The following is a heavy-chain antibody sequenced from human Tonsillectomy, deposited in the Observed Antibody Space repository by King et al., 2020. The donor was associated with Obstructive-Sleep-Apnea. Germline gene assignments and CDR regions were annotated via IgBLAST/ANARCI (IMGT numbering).Heavy chain of an antibody. CDR3: AKTRGYCSGGSCYSDY. CDR1: GFTFSSYA. V-gene: IGHV3-23*04. D-gene: IGHD2-15*01. J-gene: IGHJ4*02. Sequence: VQLVESGGGLVQPGGSLRFSCAASGFTFSSYAMTWVRQAPGKGLEWVSAISGNGGTTYYADSVKGRFTISRDNSKNTVYLQMNSLSAEDTAVYYCAKTRGYCSGGSCYSDYWGQGTLVTVSS. CDR2: ISGNGGTT.